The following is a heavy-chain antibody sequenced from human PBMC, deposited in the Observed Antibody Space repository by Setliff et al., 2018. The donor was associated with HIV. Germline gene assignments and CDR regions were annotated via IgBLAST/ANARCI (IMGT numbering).Heavy chain of an antibody. CDR3: AAATYYDFWSGYEHWFDP. CDR1: GFTFTSSA. Sequence: ASVKVSCKASGFTFTSSAMQWVRQARGQRLEWIGWIVVGSGNTNYAQKFQERVTITRDMSISTAYMELSSLRSEDTAVYYCAAATYYDFWSGYEHWFDPWGQGTLVTVSS. D-gene: IGHD3-3*01. J-gene: IGHJ5*02. V-gene: IGHV1-58*02. CDR2: IVVGSGNT.